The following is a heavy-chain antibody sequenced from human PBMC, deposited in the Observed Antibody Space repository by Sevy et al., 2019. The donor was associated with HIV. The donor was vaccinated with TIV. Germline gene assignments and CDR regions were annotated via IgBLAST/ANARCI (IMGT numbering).Heavy chain of an antibody. J-gene: IGHJ3*02. Sequence: SETLSLTCSVSGDSMNSGSYYWNWIRQSAGKGLEWIGRIYTSGRTNYNPSLKSRVTISVDTSKNQFSLNLSSATAADTAVYYCAREWELLPFDVFDIWGQATMVTVSS. D-gene: IGHD1-26*01. CDR1: GDSMNSGSYY. CDR2: IYTSGRT. CDR3: AREWELLPFDVFDI. V-gene: IGHV4-61*02.